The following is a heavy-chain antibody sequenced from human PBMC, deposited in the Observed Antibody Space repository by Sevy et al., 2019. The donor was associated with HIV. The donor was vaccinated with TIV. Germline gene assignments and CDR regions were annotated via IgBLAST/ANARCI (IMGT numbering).Heavy chain of an antibody. CDR3: AKGGGGHYDPDEIGYYFYYYNMDV. D-gene: IGHD3-22*01. J-gene: IGHJ6*03. CDR2: ISGSGTRT. V-gene: IGHV3-23*01. Sequence: GGSLRLSCAVSGFSFDSYGMTWVRQAPGKGLEWVSGISGSGTRTYYADSVKGRFIISRDNSKKTLYLQMNSLRSEDTAIYYGAKGGGGHYDPDEIGYYFYYYNMDVWGKGTTVTVSS. CDR1: GFSFDSYG.